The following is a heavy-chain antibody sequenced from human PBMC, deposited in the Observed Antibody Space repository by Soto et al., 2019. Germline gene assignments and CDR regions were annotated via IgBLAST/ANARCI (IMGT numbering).Heavy chain of an antibody. Sequence: GGSLRLSCAASGFTFSSYAMSWVRQAPGKGLEWVSAISGSGGSTYYADSVKGRFTISRDNSKNTLYLQMNSLRAEDTAVYYCAIGSSQLVHYYYYYYMDVWGKGTTVTVSS. CDR2: ISGSGGST. CDR1: GFTFSSYA. J-gene: IGHJ6*03. D-gene: IGHD6-13*01. V-gene: IGHV3-23*01. CDR3: AIGSSQLVHYYYYYYMDV.